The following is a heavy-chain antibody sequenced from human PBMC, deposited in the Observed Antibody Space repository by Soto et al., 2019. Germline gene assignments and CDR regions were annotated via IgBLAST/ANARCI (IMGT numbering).Heavy chain of an antibody. V-gene: IGHV1-69*01. D-gene: IGHD2-15*01. J-gene: IGHJ4*02. CDR2: IIPIFGTA. CDR3: ARGLRYCSGGSCYSGGYFDY. Sequence: SVKVSCKASGGPFSSYAISWVRQAPGQGLEWMGGIIPIFGTANYAQKFQGRVTITADESTSTAYMELSSLRSEDTAVYYCARGLRYCSGGSCYSGGYFDYWGQGTLVTVSS. CDR1: GGPFSSYA.